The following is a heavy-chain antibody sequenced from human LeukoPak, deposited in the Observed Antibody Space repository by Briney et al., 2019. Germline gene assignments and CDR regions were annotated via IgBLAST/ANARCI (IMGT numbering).Heavy chain of an antibody. J-gene: IGHJ4*02. D-gene: IGHD5-12*01. Sequence: GGSLRLSCAASGFTFSSYSMNWVRQAPGKGLEWVSSISSSSSYIYYADSVKGRFTISRDNSKNTLYLQMNSLRAEDTAVYYCAKDYHIVATIAPFDYWGQGTLVTVSS. CDR1: GFTFSSYS. V-gene: IGHV3-21*01. CDR3: AKDYHIVATIAPFDY. CDR2: ISSSSSYI.